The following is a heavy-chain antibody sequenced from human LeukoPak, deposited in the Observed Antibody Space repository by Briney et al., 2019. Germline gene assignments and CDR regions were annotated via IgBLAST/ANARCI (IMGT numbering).Heavy chain of an antibody. CDR1: GFTFSSYG. J-gene: IGHJ4*02. CDR3: AKGRGRGDDVWSGDPYYFDY. Sequence: PGGSLRLSCAASGFTFSSYGMHWVRQAPGKGLEWVAFIRYDGSNKYYADSVKGRFTISRDNSKNPLYLQMNSLRAEDTAVYYCAKGRGRGDDVWSGDPYYFDYWGQGTLVTVSS. V-gene: IGHV3-30*02. D-gene: IGHD3-3*01. CDR2: IRYDGSNK.